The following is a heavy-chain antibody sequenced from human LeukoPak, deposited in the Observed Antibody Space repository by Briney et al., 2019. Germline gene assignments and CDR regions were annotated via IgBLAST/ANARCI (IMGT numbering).Heavy chain of an antibody. V-gene: IGHV3-21*01. CDR1: GFTFSSYS. D-gene: IGHD6-6*01. Sequence: GGSLRLSCAASGFTFSSYSMNWVRQAPGKGLEWVSSISSSSSYIYYADSVKGRFTISRDNAKNPLYLQMNSLRAEDTAVYYCARAGSSSSRNWFDPWGQGTLVTVSS. CDR3: ARAGSSSSRNWFDP. CDR2: ISSSSSYI. J-gene: IGHJ5*02.